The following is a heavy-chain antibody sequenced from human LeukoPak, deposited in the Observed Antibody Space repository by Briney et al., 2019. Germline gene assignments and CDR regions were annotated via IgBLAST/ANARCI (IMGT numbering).Heavy chain of an antibody. J-gene: IGHJ4*02. CDR1: GGSISSGGYY. CDR2: VYYSENT. V-gene: IGHV4-31*03. Sequence: SETLSLTCTVSGGSISSGGYYWSWIRQHPGKGLEWIGYVYYSENTYFNPSLKSRVTISVDTSKNQFSLKLNSVTAADTAVYYCARETDYFDNNHYFDYWGQGTLVTVSS. CDR3: ARETDYFDNNHYFDY. D-gene: IGHD3-22*01.